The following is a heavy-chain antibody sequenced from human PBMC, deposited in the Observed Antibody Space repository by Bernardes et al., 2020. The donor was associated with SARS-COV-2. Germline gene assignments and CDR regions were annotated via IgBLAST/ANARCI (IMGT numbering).Heavy chain of an antibody. Sequence: GGSLRLSCAASGFTFDDYAMHWVRQAPGKGLEWVSGISWNSGTIDYADSVKGRFTISRDNVNNKLYLQMNDLRVEDTAVYYCARGTGNYGDWDYWGQGTLVTVSS. CDR3: ARGTGNYGDWDY. CDR2: ISWNSGTI. D-gene: IGHD1-7*01. J-gene: IGHJ4*02. CDR1: GFTFDDYA. V-gene: IGHV3-9*01.